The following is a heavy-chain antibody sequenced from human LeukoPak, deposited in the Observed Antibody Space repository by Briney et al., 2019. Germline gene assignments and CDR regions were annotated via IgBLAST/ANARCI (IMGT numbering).Heavy chain of an antibody. Sequence: ASVKVSCKASGYTFTSYYMPWVRQAPGQGLEWMGLISPSGGSTSYAQKFQGRVTMTRDTSTSTVYMELSGLRSEDTAVYYCAYSGYDAGWFDPWGQGTLVTVSS. V-gene: IGHV1-46*01. D-gene: IGHD5-12*01. CDR3: AYSGYDAGWFDP. CDR2: ISPSGGST. J-gene: IGHJ5*02. CDR1: GYTFTSYY.